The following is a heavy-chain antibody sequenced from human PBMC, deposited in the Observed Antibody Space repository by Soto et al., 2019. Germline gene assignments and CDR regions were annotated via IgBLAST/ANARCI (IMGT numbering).Heavy chain of an antibody. CDR2: ISYDGSIK. D-gene: IGHD5-18*01. J-gene: IGHJ6*02. CDR3: ANSEYSRYKNIDV. V-gene: IGHV3-30*18. Sequence: PVVSLRLSCATSGFTFRVYGMHWVRHAPGRVLEWVALISYDGSIKYYADSVRGRFTISRDNSKNTLYLQMNSLRAEDTAVYYCANSEYSRYKNIDVWGQGTTVTVSS. CDR1: GFTFRVYG.